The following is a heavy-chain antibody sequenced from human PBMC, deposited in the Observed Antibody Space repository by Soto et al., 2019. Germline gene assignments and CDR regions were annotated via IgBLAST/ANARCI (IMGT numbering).Heavy chain of an antibody. Sequence: GGSLRLSCAASGFTFSIYSMKWVRQAPGKGLEWVSSISSGSGTIYYADSVRGRFTISRDNAKNSLYLQMSSLRDEDTAVYYCARDVGYRSNFWGQGT. V-gene: IGHV3-48*02. CDR2: ISSGSGTI. CDR3: ARDVGYRSNF. CDR1: GFTFSIYS. J-gene: IGHJ4*02. D-gene: IGHD5-18*01.